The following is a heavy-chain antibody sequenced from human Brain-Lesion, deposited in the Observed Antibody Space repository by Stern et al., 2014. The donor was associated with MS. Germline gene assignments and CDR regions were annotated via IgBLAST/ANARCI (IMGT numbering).Heavy chain of an antibody. Sequence: EMQLVESGGGFVQPGGSLRLSCAASGFRFSSYAMSWVRQTPGKGLEWVSGISGSGGRPYYADSVKGRFTISRDKSKNTLFLQMNSLRAEDTAVYYCAKGVWGSYLNAFDMWGQGTMVTVSS. J-gene: IGHJ3*02. V-gene: IGHV3-23*04. CDR2: ISGSGGRP. CDR1: GFRFSSYA. D-gene: IGHD3-16*02. CDR3: AKGVWGSYLNAFDM.